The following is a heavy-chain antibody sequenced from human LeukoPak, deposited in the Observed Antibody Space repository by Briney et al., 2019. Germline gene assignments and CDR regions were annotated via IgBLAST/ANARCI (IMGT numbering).Heavy chain of an antibody. CDR3: ARQGTSIVGATIDY. Sequence: SETLSLTCAVYGGSFSGYYWSWIRQPPGKGLEWIGNIYYSGITYYNPSLKSRVTIYVDTSKNQFSLKVTSVTAADTAIYYCARQGTSIVGATIDYWGQGTLVTVSS. V-gene: IGHV4-34*01. CDR2: IYYSGIT. CDR1: GGSFSGYY. J-gene: IGHJ4*02. D-gene: IGHD1-26*01.